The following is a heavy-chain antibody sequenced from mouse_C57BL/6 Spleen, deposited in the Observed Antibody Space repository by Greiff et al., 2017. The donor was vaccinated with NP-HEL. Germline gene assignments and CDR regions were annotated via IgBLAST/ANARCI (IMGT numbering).Heavy chain of an antibody. CDR2: IRGDGST. CDR3: AKGEALPGSSYDYAMDY. D-gene: IGHD1-1*01. Sequence: VQVVESGPGLVAPSQSLSITCTVSGFSLTSYGVSWVRQPPGKGLEWLGVIRGDGSTNYHSALISRLSISKDNSKSQVFLKLNSLQPDDTATYYCAKGEALPGSSYDYAMDYWGQGTSVTVSS. J-gene: IGHJ4*01. V-gene: IGHV2-3*01. CDR1: GFSLTSYG.